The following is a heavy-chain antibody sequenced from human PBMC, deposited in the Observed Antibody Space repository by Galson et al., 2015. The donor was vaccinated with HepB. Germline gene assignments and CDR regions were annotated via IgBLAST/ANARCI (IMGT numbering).Heavy chain of an antibody. V-gene: IGHV1-18*04. CDR2: ISAYNGNT. D-gene: IGHD3-22*01. CDR3: ARTMYYYDSSGYSPFDY. CDR1: GYTFTSYG. J-gene: IGHJ4*02. Sequence: SVKVSCKASGYTFTSYGISWVRQAPGQGLEWMGWISAYNGNTNYAQKLQGRVTMTTDTSTSTAYMELRSLRSDDTAVYYCARTMYYYDSSGYSPFDYWGQGTLVTVSS.